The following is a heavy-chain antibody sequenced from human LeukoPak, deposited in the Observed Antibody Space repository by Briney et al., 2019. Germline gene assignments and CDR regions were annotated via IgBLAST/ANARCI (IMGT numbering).Heavy chain of an antibody. D-gene: IGHD3-10*01. V-gene: IGHV4-30-2*01. Sequence: SETLSLTWAVSGGSISSGGYSWSWIRQPPGKGLEWIGYIYHSGSTYYNPSLKSRVTISVDRSKNQFSLKLSSVTAADTAVYYCARSPPSGAFDIWGQGTMVTVSS. CDR3: ARSPPSGAFDI. J-gene: IGHJ3*02. CDR1: GGSISSGGYS. CDR2: IYHSGST.